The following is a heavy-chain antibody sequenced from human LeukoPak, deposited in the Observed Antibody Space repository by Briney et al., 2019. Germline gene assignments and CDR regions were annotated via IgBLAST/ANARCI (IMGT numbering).Heavy chain of an antibody. D-gene: IGHD2-15*01. J-gene: IGHJ4*02. CDR2: INSDGSST. CDR1: GFTFSSYW. CDR3: ARDGRYCSGGSCYSGIIDY. Sequence: GGSLRLSCAASGFTFSSYWMHWVRQAPGKGLVWVSHINSDGSSTNYADSVKGRFTISRDNAKNTLYLQMNSLRAEDTAVYYCARDGRYCSGGSCYSGIIDYWGQGTPVTVSS. V-gene: IGHV3-74*01.